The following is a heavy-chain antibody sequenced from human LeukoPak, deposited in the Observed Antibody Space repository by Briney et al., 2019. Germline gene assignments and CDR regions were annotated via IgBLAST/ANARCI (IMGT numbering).Heavy chain of an antibody. CDR3: ARDRGGVYFDY. V-gene: IGHV4-31*03. J-gene: IGHJ4*02. Sequence: PSETLSLTCTVSGGSISSGGYYWSWIRQHPGKGLEWIGYIYYSGSTYYNPSLKSRVTISVNTSKNQFSLKLSSVTAADTAVYYCARDRGGVYFDYWGQGTLVTVSS. D-gene: IGHD3-16*01. CDR1: GGSISSGGYY. CDR2: IYYSGST.